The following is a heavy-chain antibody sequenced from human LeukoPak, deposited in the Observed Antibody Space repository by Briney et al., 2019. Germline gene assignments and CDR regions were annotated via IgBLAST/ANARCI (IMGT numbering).Heavy chain of an antibody. CDR1: GGSFSGYY. J-gene: IGHJ4*02. Sequence: SSETLSLTCAVYGGSFSGYYWSWIRQPPGKGLKWIGSIYYSGSTYYNPSLKSRVTISVDTSKNQFSLKLSSVTAADTAVYYCATTMIKQGGYFDYWGQGTLVTVSS. D-gene: IGHD3-22*01. V-gene: IGHV4-34*01. CDR2: IYYSGST. CDR3: ATTMIKQGGYFDY.